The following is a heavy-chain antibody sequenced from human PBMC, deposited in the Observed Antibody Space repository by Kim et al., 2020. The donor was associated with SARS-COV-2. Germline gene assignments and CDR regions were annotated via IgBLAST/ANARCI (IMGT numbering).Heavy chain of an antibody. V-gene: IGHV1-69*13. CDR3: AREPGIAAAGRFDY. Sequence: SVKVSCKASGGTFSSYAISWVRQAPGQGLEWMGGIIPIFGTANYAQKFQGRVTITADESTSTAYMELSSLRSEDTAVYYCAREPGIAAAGRFDYWGQGALVTVSS. D-gene: IGHD6-13*01. J-gene: IGHJ4*02. CDR2: IIPIFGTA. CDR1: GGTFSSYA.